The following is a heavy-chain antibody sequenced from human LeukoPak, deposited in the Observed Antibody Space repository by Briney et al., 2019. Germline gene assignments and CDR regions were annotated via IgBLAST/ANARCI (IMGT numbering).Heavy chain of an antibody. CDR3: AKAGKGYYYYYMDV. CDR1: GFTFSSYA. CDR2: ISGSGGST. J-gene: IGHJ6*03. V-gene: IGHV3-23*01. D-gene: IGHD3-10*01. Sequence: GRSLRLSCAASGFTFSSYAMSWVRQAPGKGLEWVSAISGSGGSTYYADSVKGRFTISRDNSKNTLYLQMNSLRAEDTAVYYCAKAGKGYYYYYMDVWGKGTTVTVSS.